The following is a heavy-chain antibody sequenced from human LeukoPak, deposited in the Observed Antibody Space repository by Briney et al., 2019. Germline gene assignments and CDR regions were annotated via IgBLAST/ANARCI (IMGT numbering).Heavy chain of an antibody. CDR3: ARDYTIATGFDY. V-gene: IGHV3-23*01. CDR1: GFIFSCYA. Sequence: PGGSLRLSCAASGFIFSCYAMSWVRQAPGKGLEWVSAISGSGGSTYYADSVKGRFTISRDNSKNTLYLLMNSLRADDTAVYYCARDYTIATGFDYWGQGTLVTVSS. D-gene: IGHD6-25*01. CDR2: ISGSGGST. J-gene: IGHJ4*02.